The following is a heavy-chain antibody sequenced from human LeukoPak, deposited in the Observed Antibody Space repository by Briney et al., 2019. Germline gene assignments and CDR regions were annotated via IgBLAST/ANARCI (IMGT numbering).Heavy chain of an antibody. CDR1: GFTFSNYW. CDR2: INQDGSEE. D-gene: IGHD5-12*01. Sequence: QPGGSLRLSCAASGFTFSNYWMTWVRQAPGKGLEWVAHINQDGSEEHYMDSVKARFTIYRDNAKNSLSLQMNSLRAEDTAVYYCVRDGGVSGYDLLDYWGQGTLVTVSS. V-gene: IGHV3-7*01. J-gene: IGHJ4*02. CDR3: VRDGGVSGYDLLDY.